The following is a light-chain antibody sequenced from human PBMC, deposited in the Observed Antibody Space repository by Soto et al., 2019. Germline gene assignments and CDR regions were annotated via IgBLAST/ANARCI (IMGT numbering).Light chain of an antibody. Sequence: EFLLTQSPRTLSLSLVERATVYCTSSQSLTNSFIAWYQQRPGQAPRLLIYDTSSRASGIPDRFSSSGSGTDFTLTISRLETEDFAVFYCQQYGTSEIIFGQGTRLEIK. J-gene: IGKJ5*01. CDR3: QQYGTSEII. V-gene: IGKV3-20*01. CDR2: DTS. CDR1: QSLTNSF.